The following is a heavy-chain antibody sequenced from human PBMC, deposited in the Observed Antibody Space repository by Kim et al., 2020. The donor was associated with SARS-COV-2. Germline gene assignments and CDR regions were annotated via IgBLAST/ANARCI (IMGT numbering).Heavy chain of an antibody. CDR1: GGSFSGYY. V-gene: IGHV4-34*01. D-gene: IGHD1-26*01. Sequence: SETLSLTCAAYGGSFSGYYWSWIRQPPGKGLEWIGEINHSGSTNYNPSPKSRVTISVDTSKNQFSLKLSSVTAAETAVYYCERRYKGAGWFDPWGQGTLVTVSS. J-gene: IGHJ5*02. CDR3: ERRYKGAGWFDP. CDR2: INHSGST.